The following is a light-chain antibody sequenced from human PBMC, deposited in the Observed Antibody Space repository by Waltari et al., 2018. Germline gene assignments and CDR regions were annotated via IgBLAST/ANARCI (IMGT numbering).Light chain of an antibody. Sequence: QSVLTQPPSVSAAPGQRVTISCSGGRSNIGNNYVSWYRQFPGTAPKLLIYEDNERPAGIGGRFSGSKSGTSATLDITGLQAGDEADYYCGTWDSSLSGAVFGGGTHLTV. CDR2: EDN. J-gene: IGLJ7*01. CDR3: GTWDSSLSGAV. CDR1: RSNIGNNY. V-gene: IGLV1-51*02.